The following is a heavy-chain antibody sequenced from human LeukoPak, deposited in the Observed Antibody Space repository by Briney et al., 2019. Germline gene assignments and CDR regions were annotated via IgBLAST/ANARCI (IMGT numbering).Heavy chain of an antibody. CDR2: IYWDDDK. Sequence: SGPTLVNPTQTLTLTCTLSGFALTTSGVGVGWIRQPPGKALEWLALIYWDDDKRYSPSLKSRLTITKDTSKNQVVLTMTNMDPVDTATYYCARITIFEQIFDYWGQGTLVTVSS. D-gene: IGHD3-9*01. CDR3: ARITIFEQIFDY. J-gene: IGHJ4*02. V-gene: IGHV2-5*02. CDR1: GFALTTSGVG.